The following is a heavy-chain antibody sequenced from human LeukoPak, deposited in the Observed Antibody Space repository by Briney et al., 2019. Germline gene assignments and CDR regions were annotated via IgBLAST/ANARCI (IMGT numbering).Heavy chain of an antibody. CDR3: ASPVGHYDILTGYYPPLGY. CDR2: ISSSSSYI. Sequence: GGSLRLSCAASGFTFSSYSMNWVRQATGKGLEWVSSISSSSSYIYYADSVKGRFTISRDNAKNSLYLQMNSLRAEDTAVYYCASPVGHYDILTGYYPPLGYWGQGTLVTVSS. CDR1: GFTFSSYS. J-gene: IGHJ4*02. V-gene: IGHV3-21*01. D-gene: IGHD3-9*01.